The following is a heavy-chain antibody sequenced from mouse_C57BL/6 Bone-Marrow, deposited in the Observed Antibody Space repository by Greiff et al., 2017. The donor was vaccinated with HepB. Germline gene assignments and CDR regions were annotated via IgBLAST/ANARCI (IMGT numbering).Heavy chain of an antibody. CDR2: IWGVGST. CDR3: AIHYYGSSYGFAY. Sequence: VKLVESGPGLVAPSQSLSITCTVSGFSLTSYGVDWVRQSPGKGLEWLGVIWGVGSTNYNSALKSRLSISKDNSKSQVFLKMNSLQTDDTAMYYCAIHYYGSSYGFAYWGQGTLVTVSA. J-gene: IGHJ3*01. CDR1: GFSLTSYG. D-gene: IGHD1-1*01. V-gene: IGHV2-6*01.